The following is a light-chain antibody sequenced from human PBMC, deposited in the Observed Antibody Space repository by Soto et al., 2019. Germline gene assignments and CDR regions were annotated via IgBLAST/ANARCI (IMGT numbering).Light chain of an antibody. CDR2: DAS. V-gene: IGKV3D-15*01. CDR3: QQYNNWPPWT. CDR1: QSLSSRY. J-gene: IGKJ1*01. Sequence: PGERATLSCGASQSLSSRYLAWYQQKPGLAPRLLIYDASTRATGIPDRFSGSGSGTEFTLTIRSLQSEDFAVYYCQQYNNWPPWTCGKGHTGDIK.